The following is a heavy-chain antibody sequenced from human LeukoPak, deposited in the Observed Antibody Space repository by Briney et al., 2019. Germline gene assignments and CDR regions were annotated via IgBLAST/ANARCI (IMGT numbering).Heavy chain of an antibody. V-gene: IGHV4-39*01. Sequence: SGTLSLTCTVSGGSISSSSYYWGWIRQPPGKGLEWIGSIYYSGSTYYNPSLKSRVTISVDTSKNQFSLKLSSVTAADTAVYYCARGSYYLYNWFDPWGQGSLVTVSS. J-gene: IGHJ5*02. CDR2: IYYSGST. D-gene: IGHD3-10*01. CDR3: ARGSYYLYNWFDP. CDR1: GGSISSSSYY.